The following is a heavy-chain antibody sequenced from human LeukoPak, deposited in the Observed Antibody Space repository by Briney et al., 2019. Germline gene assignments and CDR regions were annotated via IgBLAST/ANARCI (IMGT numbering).Heavy chain of an antibody. CDR2: IYYSGST. CDR1: GGSISSSSYY. V-gene: IGHV4-39*07. Sequence: PSETLSLTCTVSGGSISSSSYYWGWIRQPPGKGLEWIGSIYYSGSTYYNPSLKSRVTISVDTSKNQFSLKLSSVTAADTAVYYCARDRGSYYRYFDYWGQGTLVTVSS. D-gene: IGHD1-26*01. J-gene: IGHJ4*02. CDR3: ARDRGSYYRYFDY.